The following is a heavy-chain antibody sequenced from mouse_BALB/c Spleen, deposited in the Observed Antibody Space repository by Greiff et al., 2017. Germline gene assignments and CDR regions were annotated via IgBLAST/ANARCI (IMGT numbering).Heavy chain of an antibody. V-gene: IGHV3-2*02. CDR3: ESSSYAMDY. CDR1: GYSITSDYA. CDR2: ISYSGST. D-gene: IGHD1-1*01. J-gene: IGHJ4*01. Sequence: DVKLVESGPGLVKPSQSLSLTCTVTGYSITSDYAWNWIRQFPGNKLEWMGYISYSGSTSYNPSLKSRISITRDTSKNQFFLQLNSVTTEDTATYYCESSSYAMDYWGQGTSVTVSS.